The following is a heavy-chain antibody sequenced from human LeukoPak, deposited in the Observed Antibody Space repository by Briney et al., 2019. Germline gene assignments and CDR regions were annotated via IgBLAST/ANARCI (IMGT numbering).Heavy chain of an antibody. V-gene: IGHV3-33*01. CDR3: AREGHGYCSGGSCHRGATFDY. CDR2: IWYDGSNK. J-gene: IGHJ4*02. CDR1: GFTFSSYG. Sequence: GGSLRLSCAASGFTFSSYGMHWVRQAPGKGLEWVAVIWYDGSNKYYADSVKGRFTISRGNSKNTLYPQMNSLRAEDTAVYYCAREGHGYCSGGSCHRGATFDYWGQGTLVTVSS. D-gene: IGHD2-15*01.